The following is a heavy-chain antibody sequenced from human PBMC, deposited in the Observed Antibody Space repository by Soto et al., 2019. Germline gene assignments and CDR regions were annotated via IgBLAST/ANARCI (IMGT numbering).Heavy chain of an antibody. D-gene: IGHD2-15*01. V-gene: IGHV4-30-4*01. CDR2: IYYSGST. Sequence: QVQLQESGPGLVKPSQTLSLTCTVSGGSISSGDYYWSWIRQPPGKGLEWIGYIYYSGSTYYNPSIKSRVTISVDRSKTQFSLKLSSVTAADTAVYYCARARGARDFDYWGQGTLVTVSS. CDR1: GGSISSGDYY. J-gene: IGHJ4*02. CDR3: ARARGARDFDY.